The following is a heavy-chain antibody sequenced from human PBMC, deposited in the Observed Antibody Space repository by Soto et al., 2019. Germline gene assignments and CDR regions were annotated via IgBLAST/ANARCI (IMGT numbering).Heavy chain of an antibody. Sequence: PSGTLSLTCAVYGGSFSGYYWSWIRQPPGKGLEWIGEINHSGSTNYNPSLKSRVTISVDTSKNQFSLKLSSVTAADTAVYYCARSQRITIFGVVIIQPKSPYYMDVWGKGTTVTVSS. D-gene: IGHD3-3*01. V-gene: IGHV4-34*01. CDR1: GGSFSGYY. J-gene: IGHJ6*03. CDR2: INHSGST. CDR3: ARSQRITIFGVVIIQPKSPYYMDV.